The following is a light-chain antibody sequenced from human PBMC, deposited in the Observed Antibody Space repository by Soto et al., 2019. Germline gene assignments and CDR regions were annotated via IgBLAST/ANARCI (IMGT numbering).Light chain of an antibody. Sequence: DIQMTQSPSSLSASVGDEVTITCRASQTIMTYLNWYQQKPGKAPKLLISAASSLQSGVPSRFSGSGSETDFTLTISSLQPEDFATYSCQQSYSTTWTFGQGTKVDI. J-gene: IGKJ1*01. CDR3: QQSYSTTWT. V-gene: IGKV1-39*01. CDR2: AAS. CDR1: QTIMTY.